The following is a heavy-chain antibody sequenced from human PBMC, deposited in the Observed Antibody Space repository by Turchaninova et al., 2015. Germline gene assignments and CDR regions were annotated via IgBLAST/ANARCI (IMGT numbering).Heavy chain of an antibody. D-gene: IGHD1-1*01. V-gene: IGHV3-9*03. CDR3: ARDNDRDDDGWFDS. CDR1: GFFFDNYC. Sequence: EVHLVESGGGVVQHGPSLRRSCGASGFFFDNYCMHWVRQVPGKGLEWVSGINGNSGSIHDADSVMGRFTISRDNAKNSLYLQMNSLRAEDMALYFCARDNDRDDDGWFDSWGQGTLVTVSS. CDR2: INGNSGSI. J-gene: IGHJ5*01.